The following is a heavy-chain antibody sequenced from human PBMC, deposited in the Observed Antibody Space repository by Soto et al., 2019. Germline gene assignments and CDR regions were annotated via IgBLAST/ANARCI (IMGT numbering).Heavy chain of an antibody. CDR1: GYTLTSYD. J-gene: IGHJ5*02. V-gene: IGHV1-8*01. Sequence: QVQLVQSGAEVKKPGASVKVSCKASGYTLTSYDINWVRQATGQGLEWMGWMNPNSGITAYSQKFQGRVTMTRNTSISTAFMELSSLRSEDTAVYYCARVVTYSGTYYYEVDWFDPWGQGTLVTVSS. CDR2: MNPNSGIT. CDR3: ARVVTYSGTYYYEVDWFDP. D-gene: IGHD1-26*01.